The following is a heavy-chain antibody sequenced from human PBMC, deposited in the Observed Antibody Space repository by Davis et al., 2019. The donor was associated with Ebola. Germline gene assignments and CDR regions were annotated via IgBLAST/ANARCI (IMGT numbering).Heavy chain of an antibody. Sequence: SETLSLTCAVSGGSISSSNWWSWVRQPPGKGLEWIGEIYHSGSTNYNPSLKSRVTISVDKSQNQFSLKLSSVTAADTAVYYCARDDNYYDSSGYYYAGAFDIWGQGTMVTVSS. CDR3: ARDDNYYDSSGYYYAGAFDI. CDR1: GGSISSSNW. V-gene: IGHV4-4*02. D-gene: IGHD3-22*01. J-gene: IGHJ3*02. CDR2: IYHSGST.